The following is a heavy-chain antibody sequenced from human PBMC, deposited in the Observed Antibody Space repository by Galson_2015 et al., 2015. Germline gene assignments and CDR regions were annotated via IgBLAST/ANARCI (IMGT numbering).Heavy chain of an antibody. J-gene: IGHJ4*02. CDR1: GFTFDDYA. D-gene: IGHD3-3*01. Sequence: SLRLSCAASGFTFDDYAMHWVRHAPGKGLEWVSGISWNSGSIGYADSVKGRFTISRDNAKNSLYLQMNSLRAEDTALYYCAKSYDFWSGYLHTHFDYWGQGTLVTVSS. CDR2: ISWNSGSI. V-gene: IGHV3-9*01. CDR3: AKSYDFWSGYLHTHFDY.